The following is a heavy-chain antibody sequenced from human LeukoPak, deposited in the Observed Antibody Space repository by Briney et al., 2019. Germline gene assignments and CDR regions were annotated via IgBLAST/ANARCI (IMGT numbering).Heavy chain of an antibody. V-gene: IGHV3-30*18. CDR1: GFTFSSYG. J-gene: IGHJ4*02. D-gene: IGHD3-3*01. CDR3: AKEFWSGYQYFDS. Sequence: PGRSLRLSCAASGFTFSSYGMRWVRQAPGKGLEWVAVISYDGSNKYYADSVKGRFSISRDNSKNTLYLQMDSLRAEDTADTAVYYCAKEFWSGYQYFDSWGQGTLVTVSS. CDR2: ISYDGSNK.